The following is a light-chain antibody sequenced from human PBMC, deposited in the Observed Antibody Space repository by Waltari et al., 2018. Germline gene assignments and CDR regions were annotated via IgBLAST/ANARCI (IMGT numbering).Light chain of an antibody. V-gene: IGLV8-61*01. CDR1: PGSVSTNHY. CDR3: VLYMGSAIWV. J-gene: IGLJ3*02. CDR2: STN. Sequence: QTVVTQEPSFSVSPGGTVPLSCGLSPGSVSTNHYPHWYQQTPGQAPRTLIYSTNIRSSGVPDRFSGSILANKAALTITGAQADDECDYYCVLYMGSAIWVFGGGTKLTVL.